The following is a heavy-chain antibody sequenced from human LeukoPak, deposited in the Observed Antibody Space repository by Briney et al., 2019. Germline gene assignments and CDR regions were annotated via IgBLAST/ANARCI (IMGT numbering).Heavy chain of an antibody. V-gene: IGHV3-73*01. Sequence: SGGSLKLSCAASGFTFSGSAIHWVRQSSGKGLEWVGQIDKKDKGYATATAYAASVKGRFTISRDDSINTAYLQMKSLKTEDTALYYCTRDSGTHNWFDPWGQGTLVTVSS. J-gene: IGHJ5*02. CDR3: TRDSGTHNWFDP. D-gene: IGHD1-26*01. CDR1: GFTFSGSA. CDR2: IDKKDKGYATAT.